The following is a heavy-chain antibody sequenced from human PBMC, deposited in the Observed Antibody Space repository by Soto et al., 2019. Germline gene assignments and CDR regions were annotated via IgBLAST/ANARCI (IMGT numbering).Heavy chain of an antibody. Sequence: QVQLVQSGAEEKKPGASVKVSCKASGYTFTSYAMHWVRQAPGQRLEWMGWINGGNGNTKYSQKFQGRVTITRDTSASTADMELSSLRSEDTAVYYCARGDWWLFDYWGQGTLVIVSS. J-gene: IGHJ4*02. CDR3: ARGDWWLFDY. V-gene: IGHV1-3*05. D-gene: IGHD2-8*02. CDR1: GYTFTSYA. CDR2: INGGNGNT.